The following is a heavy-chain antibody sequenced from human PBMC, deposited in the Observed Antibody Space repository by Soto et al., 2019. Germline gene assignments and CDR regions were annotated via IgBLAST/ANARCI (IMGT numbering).Heavy chain of an antibody. D-gene: IGHD5-12*01. J-gene: IGHJ4*02. CDR2: ISGSGGST. Sequence: EVQLLESGGGLVQPGGSLRLSCAASGFTFSSYAMSWVRQAPGKGLEWVSAISGSGGSTYYADSVKGRFTISRDNSKHTPYLQMNSLSAEDTAVYYCAKSRWLRSYYFDYWGQGTLVTVSS. V-gene: IGHV3-23*01. CDR1: GFTFSSYA. CDR3: AKSRWLRSYYFDY.